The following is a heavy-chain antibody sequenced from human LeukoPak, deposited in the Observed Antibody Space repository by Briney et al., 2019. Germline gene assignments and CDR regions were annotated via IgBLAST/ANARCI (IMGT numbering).Heavy chain of an antibody. V-gene: IGHV1-18*04. J-gene: IGHJ5*02. CDR3: ARDWPGVVTLSRGNWSDP. CDR1: GYTFTIYG. Sequence: ASVKVSFKASGYTFTIYGISWVRQAPGQGLEWMGWISAYNGNTNYAQKLQGRVTMTTDTSTSTAYMELRSLRSDDTAVYYCARDWPGVVTLSRGNWSDPWGQGTLVTVSS. D-gene: IGHD3-22*01. CDR2: ISAYNGNT.